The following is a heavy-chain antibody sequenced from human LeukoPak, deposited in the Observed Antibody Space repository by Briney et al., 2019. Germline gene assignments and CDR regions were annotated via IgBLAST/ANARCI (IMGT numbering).Heavy chain of an antibody. CDR2: IYSGGST. D-gene: IGHD3-10*01. J-gene: IGHJ4*02. Sequence: GGSLRLSCITSGFTFGDYAMTWVRQAPGKGLEWVSVIYSGGSTYYADSVKGRFTISRDNSKSTLYIQMNSLRAEDTAVYYCARAKPKNMVRGLIMRRESRYYFDYWGQGTLVTVSS. CDR3: ARAKPKNMVRGLIMRRESRYYFDY. CDR1: GFTFGDYA. V-gene: IGHV3-53*01.